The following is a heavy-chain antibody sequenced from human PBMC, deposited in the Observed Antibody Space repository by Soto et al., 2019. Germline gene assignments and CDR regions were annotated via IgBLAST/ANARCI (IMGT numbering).Heavy chain of an antibody. Sequence: QVHLVQSGAEVKKPGASVKVSCKASGYTFTSYGITWVRQAPGQGLEWMGWISAHNGNTDYAQKLQGRVIVTRDTSTSTAYRELRSLRSDDTAVYYCARRRYGDSWGQGALVTVSS. J-gene: IGHJ4*02. CDR2: ISAHNGNT. CDR1: GYTFTSYG. CDR3: ARRRYGDS. V-gene: IGHV1-18*01. D-gene: IGHD1-1*01.